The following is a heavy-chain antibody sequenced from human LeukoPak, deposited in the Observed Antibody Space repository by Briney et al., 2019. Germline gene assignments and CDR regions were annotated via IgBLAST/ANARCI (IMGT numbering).Heavy chain of an antibody. CDR1: GFTFSSYA. D-gene: IGHD3-22*01. J-gene: IGHJ3*02. CDR2: ISGSGGST. V-gene: IGHV3-23*01. Sequence: PGGSLRLSCAASGFTFSSYAMSWVRQAPGKGLEWVSAISGSGGSTYYADSVKGRFTISRDNSKNTLYLQMNSLRAEDTAVYYCAKYRITMIVVGGAFDIWGRGTMVTVSS. CDR3: AKYRITMIVVGGAFDI.